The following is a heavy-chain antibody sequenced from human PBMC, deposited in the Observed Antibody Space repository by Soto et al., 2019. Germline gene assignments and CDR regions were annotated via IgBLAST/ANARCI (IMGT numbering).Heavy chain of an antibody. CDR3: ARGPRYGMDV. Sequence: QVQLVQSGAEVKKPGASVKVSCKSSGYTFIGFYMHWVRQAPGQGLEWMAFINHNTGVTNYAQKFQGRVTMTRDTSISTAYMEVSMLRSDDTAVYYCARGPRYGMDVWGQGTTVIGS. J-gene: IGHJ6*02. CDR2: INHNTGVT. V-gene: IGHV1-2*02. CDR1: GYTFIGFY.